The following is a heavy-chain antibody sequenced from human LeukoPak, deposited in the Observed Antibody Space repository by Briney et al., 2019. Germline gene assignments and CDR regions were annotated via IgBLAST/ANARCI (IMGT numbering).Heavy chain of an antibody. Sequence: PGGSLRLSCAASGFTFSSYWMHWVRQAPGKGLEWVSAISGSGGSTYYADSVKGRFTISRDNSKNTLYLQMNSLRAEDTAVYYCAKLPRGFGELYVDYWGQGTLVTVSS. J-gene: IGHJ4*02. CDR3: AKLPRGFGELYVDY. CDR1: GFTFSSYW. D-gene: IGHD3-10*01. V-gene: IGHV3-23*01. CDR2: ISGSGGST.